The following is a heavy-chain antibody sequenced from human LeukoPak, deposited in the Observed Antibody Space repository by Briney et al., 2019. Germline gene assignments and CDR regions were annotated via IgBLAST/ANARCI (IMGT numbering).Heavy chain of an antibody. CDR1: GYSFTSYW. Sequence: PGESLKISCKASGYSFTSYWIGWVRQMPGKGLELMGIIYPGDSETRYSPSFEGQVTISADKSISTAYLQWSSLKASDTAMYYCAVTPSYSGTYSFDYWGQGTLVTVSS. D-gene: IGHD1-26*01. CDR2: IYPGDSET. J-gene: IGHJ4*02. V-gene: IGHV5-51*01. CDR3: AVTPSYSGTYSFDY.